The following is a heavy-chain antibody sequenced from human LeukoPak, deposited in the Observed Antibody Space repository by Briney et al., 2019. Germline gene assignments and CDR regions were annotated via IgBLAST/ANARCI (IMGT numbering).Heavy chain of an antibody. CDR3: ARGDAYGPNDYFDC. Sequence: SETLSLTCSSSGGSISNYYWSWVRQPPGKGLEWIGYIYYSGSTDYNPSLKSRVTISIDTSTNHFPLRLSSVTAADTASNYGARGDAYGPNDYFDCWGKGALVTDAS. V-gene: IGHV4-59*01. J-gene: IGHJ4*02. CDR1: GGSISNYY. CDR2: IYYSGST. D-gene: IGHD4/OR15-4a*01.